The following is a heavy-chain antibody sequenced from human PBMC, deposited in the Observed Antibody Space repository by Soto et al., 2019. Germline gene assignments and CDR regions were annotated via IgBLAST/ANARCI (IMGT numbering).Heavy chain of an antibody. V-gene: IGHV1-18*01. CDR1: GYTFTNYG. Sequence: GASVKGSCKASGYTFTNYGISWVRQAPGQGLEWMGWISVYNGNTNYAQKFQGRVTMTTDTSTSTAYMELRGLRSDDTAVYFCAKGGSYDRSGPPIFDYIDYWGQGTLVTVSS. CDR3: AKGGSYDRSGPPIFDYIDY. J-gene: IGHJ4*02. CDR2: ISVYNGNT. D-gene: IGHD3-22*01.